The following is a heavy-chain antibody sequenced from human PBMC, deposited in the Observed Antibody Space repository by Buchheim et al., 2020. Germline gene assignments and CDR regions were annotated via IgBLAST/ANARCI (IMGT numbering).Heavy chain of an antibody. V-gene: IGHV4-34*01. Sequence: QVQLQQWGAGLLKPSETLSLTCAVYGGSFSGYYWSWIRQPPGKGLEWIGEINHSGSTNYNPSLKSRVTISVDTSKNQFSLKLSSVTAADTAVYYCARGALGYCSSTSCWRLGWFDPWGQGTL. D-gene: IGHD2-2*01. J-gene: IGHJ5*02. CDR3: ARGALGYCSSTSCWRLGWFDP. CDR1: GGSFSGYY. CDR2: INHSGST.